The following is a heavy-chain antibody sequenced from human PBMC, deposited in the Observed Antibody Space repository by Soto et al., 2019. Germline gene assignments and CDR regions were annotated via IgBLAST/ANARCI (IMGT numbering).Heavy chain of an antibody. CDR1: GGSISSGGYS. CDR2: IYHSGST. D-gene: IGHD4-17*01. V-gene: IGHV4-30-2*01. CDR3: GRGDYANAFDI. Sequence: QLQLQESGSGLVTPSQTLSLTCAVSGGSISSGGYSWNWIRQPPGKGLEWIGNIYHSGSTYYNASLKSRVTISVDXXXXXFSLXLSSVTXXDTAXYYCGRGDYANAFDIWGQGTMVTVSS. J-gene: IGHJ3*02.